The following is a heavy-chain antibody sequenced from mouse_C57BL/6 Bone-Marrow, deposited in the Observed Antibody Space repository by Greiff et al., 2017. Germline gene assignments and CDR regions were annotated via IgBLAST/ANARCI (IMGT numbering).Heavy chain of an antibody. Sequence: VQRVESGPELVRPGASVKISCKAPGYTFTSHWMQWVRQRPGQALEWIGEMFPGSGSTYYNEKFKGKATLTVDTSSSTAYMQLSSLTSEDSAVYFCARSHYYGSSYAMDYWGQGTSVTVSS. D-gene: IGHD1-1*01. CDR2: MFPGSGST. CDR1: GYTFTSHW. CDR3: ARSHYYGSSYAMDY. J-gene: IGHJ4*01. V-gene: IGHV1-56*01.